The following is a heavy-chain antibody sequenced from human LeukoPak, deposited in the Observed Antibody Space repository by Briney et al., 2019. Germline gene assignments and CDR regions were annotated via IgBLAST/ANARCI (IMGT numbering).Heavy chain of an antibody. CDR1: GGSVSSGSYC. J-gene: IGHJ4*02. D-gene: IGHD5-18*01. Sequence: SETLSLTCTVSGGSVSSGSYCWSWIRQPPGKGLEWIGYIYYSGSTNYNPSLKSRVTISVDTSKNQFSLKLSSVTAADTAVYYCAREGAMVFDYWGQGTLVTVSS. V-gene: IGHV4-61*01. CDR3: AREGAMVFDY. CDR2: IYYSGST.